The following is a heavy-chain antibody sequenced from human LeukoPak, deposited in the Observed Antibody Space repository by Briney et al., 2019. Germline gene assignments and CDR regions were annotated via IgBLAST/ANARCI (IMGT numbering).Heavy chain of an antibody. CDR3: ARDSAVSMVDYGVAVYYGMDV. D-gene: IGHD4-17*01. V-gene: IGHV3-23*01. CDR2: INNNGGST. J-gene: IGHJ6*02. Sequence: GGSLRFSCAASGFTFSIYAMSWVRQAPGKGLEWVSAINNNGGSTYHADSVKGRFTISRDNSKNTLYLQMNSLRAEDTAVYYCARDSAVSMVDYGVAVYYGMDVWGQGTTVTVSS. CDR1: GFTFSIYA.